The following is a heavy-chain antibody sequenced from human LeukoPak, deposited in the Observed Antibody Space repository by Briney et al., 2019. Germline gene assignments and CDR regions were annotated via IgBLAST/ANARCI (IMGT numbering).Heavy chain of an antibody. CDR3: ARDRAPYSSSWYGNWFDP. CDR1: GFTFSSYG. D-gene: IGHD6-13*01. CDR2: IRYDGSNK. V-gene: IGHV3-30*02. Sequence: GGSLRLSCAASGFTFSSYGMHWVRQAPGKGLEWGAFIRYDGSNKYYADSVKGRFTISRDNSKNTLYLQMNSLRAEDTAAYYCARDRAPYSSSWYGNWFDPWGQGTLVTVSS. J-gene: IGHJ5*02.